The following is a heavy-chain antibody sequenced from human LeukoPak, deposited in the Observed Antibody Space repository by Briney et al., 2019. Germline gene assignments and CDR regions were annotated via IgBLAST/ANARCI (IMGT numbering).Heavy chain of an antibody. CDR2: INSDASDT. D-gene: IGHD2-2*01. Sequence: PGGSLRLSCAASGLTFSRHWMHWVRQAPGKGLVWISRINSDASDTNYADFVKGRFTISRDNAKNTVYLRINSLRDEDTAVYYCARICSSTDCLIPDWGQGTLVTVSS. J-gene: IGHJ4*02. CDR1: GLTFSRHW. CDR3: ARICSSTDCLIPD. V-gene: IGHV3-74*01.